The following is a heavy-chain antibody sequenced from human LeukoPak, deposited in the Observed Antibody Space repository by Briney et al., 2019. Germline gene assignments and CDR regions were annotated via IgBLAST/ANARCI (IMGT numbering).Heavy chain of an antibody. V-gene: IGHV1-24*01. Sequence: ASVKDSCKVSGYTLTELSMHWVRQAPGKGLEWMGGFDPEDGETIYAQKFQGRVTMTEDTSTDTAYMELNSLRSDDTAVYYCATDPGETVPAAKGPRGDYCYGMDVWGQGTTVTVSS. J-gene: IGHJ6*02. D-gene: IGHD2-2*01. CDR3: ATDPGETVPAAKGPRGDYCYGMDV. CDR1: GYTLTELS. CDR2: FDPEDGET.